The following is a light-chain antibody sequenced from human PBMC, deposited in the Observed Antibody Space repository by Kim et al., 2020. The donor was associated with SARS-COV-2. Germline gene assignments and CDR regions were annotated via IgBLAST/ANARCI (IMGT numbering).Light chain of an antibody. CDR3: QQGITSNWLT. Sequence: TRYRQAGQGVVTSLGWDQQRPGLAPRLLIYDASKRAPGTPARFSGRGSGIDFTLTISSIEVEDFGVYYCQQGITSNWLTFGGGTKVDIK. CDR1: QGVVTS. CDR2: DAS. V-gene: IGKV3D-11*01. J-gene: IGKJ4*01.